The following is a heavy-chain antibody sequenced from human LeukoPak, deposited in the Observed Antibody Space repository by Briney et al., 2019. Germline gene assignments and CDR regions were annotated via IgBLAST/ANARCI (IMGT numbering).Heavy chain of an antibody. CDR1: GFNFSNYT. V-gene: IGHV3-21*01. D-gene: IGHD6-13*01. J-gene: IGHJ6*02. CDR3: ARGGQQLERGYYYYHGMDV. Sequence: GGSLRLSCSASGFNFSNYTMNLVRQAPGKGLELVSSISSSTSYIYYADSAKGRFTISRDNAKNSLYLQMNTLRAEDTAVYYCARGGQQLERGYYYYHGMDVWGQGTTVTVSS. CDR2: ISSSTSYI.